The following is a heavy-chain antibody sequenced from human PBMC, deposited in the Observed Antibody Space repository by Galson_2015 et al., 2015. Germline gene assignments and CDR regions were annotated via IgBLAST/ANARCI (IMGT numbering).Heavy chain of an antibody. CDR1: GLRFSSYA. CDR2: IGGLGGST. V-gene: IGHV3-23*01. J-gene: IGHJ4*02. CDR3: AKDAGVVLAATHYLDN. Sequence: SLRLSCAASGLRFSSYAMSWVRQAPGKGLEWVSGIGGLGGSTYYADSVKGRFTISRDNSKNTLYLQMNSLRAEDTAVYYCAKDAGVVLAATHYLDNWGQGTLVIVSS. D-gene: IGHD2-15*01.